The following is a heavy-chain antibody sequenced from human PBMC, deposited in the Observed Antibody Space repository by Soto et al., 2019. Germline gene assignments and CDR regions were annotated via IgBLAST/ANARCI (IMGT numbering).Heavy chain of an antibody. Sequence: SETLSLTCSVSGGSISSGAPYWSWIRQLPGKGLEWIGYVYYTGSAKYNPSLKSRVIISVDTSEKQFSLKMSYVTAADTALYYCARSTVSTYGHFDYWGQGALVTVSS. CDR1: GGSISSGAPY. V-gene: IGHV4-31*03. CDR2: VYYTGSA. J-gene: IGHJ4*02. CDR3: ARSTVSTYGHFDY. D-gene: IGHD3-16*01.